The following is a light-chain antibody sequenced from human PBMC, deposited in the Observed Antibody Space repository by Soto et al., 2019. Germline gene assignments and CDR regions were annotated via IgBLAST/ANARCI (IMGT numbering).Light chain of an antibody. CDR3: QHAHNFPLT. J-gene: IGKJ1*01. Sequence: EIVLTQSPATLSLSPGERATLSCRASQSVSSDLAWYQQKPGQAPRLLIYAASTLHGGVPSRFSGSGSGTDFTLTISSLQPEDFATYYCQHAHNFPLTYGQGTKVDIK. CDR1: QSVSSD. CDR2: AAS. V-gene: IGKV3-11*01.